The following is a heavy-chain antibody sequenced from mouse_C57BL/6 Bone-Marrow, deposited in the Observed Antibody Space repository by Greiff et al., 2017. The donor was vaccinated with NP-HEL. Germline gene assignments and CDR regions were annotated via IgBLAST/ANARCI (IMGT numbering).Heavy chain of an antibody. J-gene: IGHJ1*03. CDR1: GYAFTNYL. Sequence: ESGAELVRPGTSVKVSCKASGYAFTNYLIEWVKQRPGQGLEWIGVINPGSGGTNYNEKFKGKATLTADKSSSTAYMQLSSLTSEDSAVYFCARYYYGSSYGWYFDVWGTGTTVTVSS. V-gene: IGHV1-54*01. CDR2: INPGSGGT. CDR3: ARYYYGSSYGWYFDV. D-gene: IGHD1-1*01.